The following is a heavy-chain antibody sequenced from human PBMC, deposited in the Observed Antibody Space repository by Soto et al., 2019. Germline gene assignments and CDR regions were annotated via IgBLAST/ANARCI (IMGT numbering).Heavy chain of an antibody. CDR3: ARGDCSGGSCYSAFDI. CDR2: IGTAGDT. Sequence: GGSLRLSCAASGFTFSSYDMHWVRQATGKGLEWVSAIGTAGDTYYPGSVKGRFTISRENAKNSLYLQMNSLRAGDTAVYYCARGDCSGGSCYSAFDIWGQGTMVTVSS. D-gene: IGHD2-15*01. J-gene: IGHJ3*02. CDR1: GFTFSSYD. V-gene: IGHV3-13*01.